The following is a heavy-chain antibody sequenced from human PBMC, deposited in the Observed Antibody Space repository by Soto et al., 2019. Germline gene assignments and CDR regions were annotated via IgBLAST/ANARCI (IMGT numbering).Heavy chain of an antibody. Sequence: ASVKVSCKASGYTFINYDISWVRQATGQGLEWMGWMNPGSGKTGYANKFQGRVTMTRDASTSTAHLELSSLTSEDTAVYYCARMASSGTLNWFDPWGQGTMVTVSS. CDR3: ARMASSGTLNWFDP. V-gene: IGHV1-8*02. CDR1: GYTFINYD. J-gene: IGHJ5*02. CDR2: MNPGSGKT.